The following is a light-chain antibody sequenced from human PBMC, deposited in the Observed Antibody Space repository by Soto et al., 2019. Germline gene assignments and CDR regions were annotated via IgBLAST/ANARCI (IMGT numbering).Light chain of an antibody. CDR2: AAS. CDR1: QSISTY. Sequence: DIQMAQSPSSLSASVGDRVAITCRASQSISTYLNWYQHKPGQAPQVLIYAASSLQSGVPSRFSGGGSGTDSTLTISSLQPEDSATYYCQQTYDTPQTFGQGTKLEIK. CDR3: QQTYDTPQT. J-gene: IGKJ2*01. V-gene: IGKV1-39*01.